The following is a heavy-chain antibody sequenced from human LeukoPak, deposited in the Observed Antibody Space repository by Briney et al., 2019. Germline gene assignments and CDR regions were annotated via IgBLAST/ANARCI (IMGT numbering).Heavy chain of an antibody. D-gene: IGHD7-27*01. Sequence: GGSLRLSCAASGFTFSSYSMNWVRQAPGKGLEWVSSISSSSSYIYYADSVKGRFTISRDNAKNSLYLQMNDLGAEDTAMYYCTGDRLGWFDAWGQGTQVTVSS. J-gene: IGHJ5*02. CDR3: TGDRLGWFDA. CDR1: GFTFSSYS. CDR2: ISSSSSYI. V-gene: IGHV3-21*01.